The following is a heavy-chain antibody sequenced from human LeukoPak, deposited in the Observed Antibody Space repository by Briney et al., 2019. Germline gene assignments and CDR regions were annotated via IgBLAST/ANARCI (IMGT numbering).Heavy chain of an antibody. V-gene: IGHV4-59*01. D-gene: IGHD3-10*01. Sequence: SETLSLTCTVSGGSISGYYWSWIRQPPGKGLEWIGYIYYSGSTNYNPSLKSRVTISVDTSKNQFSLKLSSVTAADTAVYYCAASGSGSYYGAFDYWGQGTLVTVSS. CDR2: IYYSGST. J-gene: IGHJ4*02. CDR1: GGSISGYY. CDR3: AASGSGSYYGAFDY.